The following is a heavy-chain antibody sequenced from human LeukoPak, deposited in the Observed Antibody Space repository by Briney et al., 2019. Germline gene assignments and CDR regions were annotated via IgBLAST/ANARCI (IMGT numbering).Heavy chain of an antibody. CDR3: ACYLAVSGKVDY. V-gene: IGHV4-34*01. Sequence: PSETLSLTCAVYGGSFSGYYWSWIRQPPGKGLEWIGEINHSGSTNYNPSLKSRVTISVDTSKNQFSLKLSSVTAADTAVYYCACYLAVSGKVDYWGQGTLVTVSS. J-gene: IGHJ4*02. D-gene: IGHD6-19*01. CDR1: GGSFSGYY. CDR2: INHSGST.